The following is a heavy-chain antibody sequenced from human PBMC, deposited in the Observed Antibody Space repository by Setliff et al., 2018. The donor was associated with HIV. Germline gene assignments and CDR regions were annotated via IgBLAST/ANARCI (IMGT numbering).Heavy chain of an antibody. D-gene: IGHD1-1*01. CDR1: GDSISSESSF. CDR2: ISHSGNT. J-gene: IGHJ5*02. Sequence: KTSETLSLTCSVSGDSISSESSFWSWVRQYPGKGLELIGYISHSGNTYYTPSLESRITLSVDTSKNQFSLKVNSVTAADTAVYYCARLEDQLGPGWFAPWGQGTLVTVSS. CDR3: ARLEDQLGPGWFAP. V-gene: IGHV4-31*03.